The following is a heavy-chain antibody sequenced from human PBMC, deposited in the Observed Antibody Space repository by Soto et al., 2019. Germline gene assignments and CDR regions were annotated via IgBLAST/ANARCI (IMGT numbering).Heavy chain of an antibody. CDR2: ISAYNGNT. Sequence: ASVKVSCKASGYTFTSYDINWVRQAPGQGLEWMGWISAYNGNTNYAQKLQGRVTMTTDTSTSTAYMELRSLRSDDTAVYYCARDGMWDIVVAPDYWGQGTLVTVSS. D-gene: IGHD2-15*01. V-gene: IGHV1-18*01. CDR3: ARDGMWDIVVAPDY. J-gene: IGHJ4*02. CDR1: GYTFTSYD.